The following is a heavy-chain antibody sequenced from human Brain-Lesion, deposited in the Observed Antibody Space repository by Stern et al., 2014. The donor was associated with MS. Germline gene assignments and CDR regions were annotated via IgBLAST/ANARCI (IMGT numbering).Heavy chain of an antibody. D-gene: IGHD3-3*01. CDR2: INEDGTET. CDR1: GFTFGNFW. CDR3: ARVYNTIYGIVTQRGSGMDV. J-gene: IGHJ6*02. V-gene: IGHV3-7*01. Sequence: EMQLVESGGGLVQPGGSLTISCTAAGFTFGNFWMHWVRQAPGKGLEWVANINEDGTETNYVDPVKGRFTISRDNARNSLYLQMNSLRVEDTALYYCARVYNTIYGIVTQRGSGMDVWGQGTTVIVSS.